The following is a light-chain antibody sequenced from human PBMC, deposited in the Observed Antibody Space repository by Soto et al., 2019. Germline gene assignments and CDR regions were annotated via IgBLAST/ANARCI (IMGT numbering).Light chain of an antibody. CDR3: QQYNTYPLT. CDR1: QSISTW. J-gene: IGKJ4*01. CDR2: KAS. Sequence: DIQMTQSPSTLSASVGDRVTITCRASQSISTWLAWYQQKPGKAPKLLIYKASSLESGVPSRFSGSGSGTGXTLTISSXXPDDFATYYCQQYNTYPLTFGGGTKVDIK. V-gene: IGKV1-5*03.